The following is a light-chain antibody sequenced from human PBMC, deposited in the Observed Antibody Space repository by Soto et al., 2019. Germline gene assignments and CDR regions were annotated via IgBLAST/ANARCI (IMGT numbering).Light chain of an antibody. CDR1: QSVSSSN. V-gene: IGKV3-20*01. J-gene: IGKJ1*01. Sequence: EIVLTQSPGTQSLSPGERATLSCRDSQSVSSSNLAWYQQKPGQAPRLLIYGASSRATDIPDRFSGSGSGTDFTLTISRLEPEDFAVYYCQQYGSSPRTFGQGTKVDI. CDR3: QQYGSSPRT. CDR2: GAS.